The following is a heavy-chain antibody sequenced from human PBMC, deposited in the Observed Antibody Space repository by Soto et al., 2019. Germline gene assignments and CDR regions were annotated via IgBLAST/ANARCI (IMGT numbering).Heavy chain of an antibody. CDR3: ESSSEYCRGGSCYNDAFDI. V-gene: IGHV1-2*04. D-gene: IGHD2-15*01. CDR2: INPNSGGT. J-gene: IGHJ3*02. CDR1: GYTFTGYY. Sequence: ASVKVSCKASGYTFTGYYMHWVRQAPGQGLEWMGWINPNSGGTNYAQKFQGWVTMTRDTSISTADIEQSRLSSDNTAVYYWESSSEYCRGGSCYNDAFDIWGQGTMVTVSS.